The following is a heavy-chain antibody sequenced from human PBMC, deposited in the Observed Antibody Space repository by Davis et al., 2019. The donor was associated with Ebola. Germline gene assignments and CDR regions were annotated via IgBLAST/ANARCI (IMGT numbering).Heavy chain of an antibody. Sequence: SVKVSCKASGGTFSSYAISWVRQAPGQGLEWMGGIIPMFGTANHAQKFLGRVTITADESTSTAYMELSSLRSEDTAVFYCATSSGAGIVVVPAAMHNYYYTMDVWGQGTTVTVSS. CDR1: GGTFSSYA. D-gene: IGHD2-2*01. J-gene: IGHJ6*02. CDR2: IIPMFGTA. V-gene: IGHV1-69*13. CDR3: ATSSGAGIVVVPAAMHNYYYTMDV.